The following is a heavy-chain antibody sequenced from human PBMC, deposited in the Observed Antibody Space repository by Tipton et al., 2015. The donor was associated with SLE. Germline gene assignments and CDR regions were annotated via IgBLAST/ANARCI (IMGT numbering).Heavy chain of an antibody. Sequence: QLVQSGAEVKKPGASVKASCKASGHTFTSYYMHWVRQAPGQGLEWMGIINPSGGSTSYAQKFQGRVTMTRDTSTSTVYMELSSLRSEDTAVYYCARGYCSGGSCSGYFDYWGQGTLVTVSS. D-gene: IGHD2-15*01. CDR1: GHTFTSYY. CDR2: INPSGGST. V-gene: IGHV1-46*03. CDR3: ARGYCSGGSCSGYFDY. J-gene: IGHJ4*02.